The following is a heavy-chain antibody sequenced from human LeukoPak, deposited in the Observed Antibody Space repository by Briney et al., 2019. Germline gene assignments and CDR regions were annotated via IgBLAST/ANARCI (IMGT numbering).Heavy chain of an antibody. Sequence: GASVKVSCKASGGTFSSYAISWVRQAPGQGLEWMGGIIPIFGTANYAQKFQGRVTITADESTSTAYMELSSLRSEDTAVYYCARVLGLVGARYFDYWGQGTLVTVSS. CDR1: GGTFSSYA. CDR2: IIPIFGTA. D-gene: IGHD1-26*01. CDR3: ARVLGLVGARYFDY. V-gene: IGHV1-69*13. J-gene: IGHJ4*02.